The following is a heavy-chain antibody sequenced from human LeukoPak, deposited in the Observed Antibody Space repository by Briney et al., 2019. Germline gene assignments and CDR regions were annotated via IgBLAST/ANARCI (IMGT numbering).Heavy chain of an antibody. CDR1: GYTFTSYA. Sequence: EASVNVSRESSGYTFTSYAINWVRQAPGQGLEGMGWITTNTGNPTYAEGLGGRFVFSLDTSVSTAYLQISSLKAEDTAVYYCARALYYYYMDVWGKGTTVTVSS. CDR3: ARALYYYYMDV. J-gene: IGHJ6*03. V-gene: IGHV7-4-1*02. CDR2: ITTNTGNP.